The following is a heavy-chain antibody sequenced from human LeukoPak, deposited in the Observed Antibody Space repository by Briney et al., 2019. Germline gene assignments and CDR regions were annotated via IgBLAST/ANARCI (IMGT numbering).Heavy chain of an antibody. D-gene: IGHD3-10*01. CDR2: ISSSSSYI. Sequence: PGGSLRLSCAASGFTFSSYSMNWVRQAPGKGLEWVSSISSSSSYIYYADSVKGRFTISRDNAKNSLYLQMNSLRAEDTAVYYCARGGYGSGSYVVDYWGQGTLVTVSS. CDR1: GFTFSSYS. CDR3: ARGGYGSGSYVVDY. J-gene: IGHJ4*02. V-gene: IGHV3-21*01.